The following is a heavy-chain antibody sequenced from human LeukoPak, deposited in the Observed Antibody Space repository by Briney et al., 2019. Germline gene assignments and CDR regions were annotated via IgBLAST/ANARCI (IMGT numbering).Heavy chain of an antibody. Sequence: GGSLRLSCAASGFTFDDYAMHWVRQAPGKGLEWVSLISWDGGSTYYADSVKGRFTISRDNSKNSLYLQMNSLRSVDTALYYCAKDGLFGVVTPYYYYYMDVWGKGTTVTVSS. CDR1: GFTFDDYA. D-gene: IGHD3-3*01. CDR3: AKDGLFGVVTPYYYYYMDV. J-gene: IGHJ6*03. CDR2: ISWDGGST. V-gene: IGHV3-43D*04.